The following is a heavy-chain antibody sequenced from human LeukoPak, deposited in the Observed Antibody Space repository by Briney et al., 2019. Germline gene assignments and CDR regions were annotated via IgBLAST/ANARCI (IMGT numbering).Heavy chain of an antibody. J-gene: IGHJ5*02. CDR1: GGSISSYY. D-gene: IGHD3-3*01. CDR2: IYYIGST. CDR3: ARGGYDFWSGSKNWFDP. Sequence: SETLSLTCTVSGGSISSYYWSWIRQPPGKGLGWIGYIYYIGSTNYNPSLKSRVTISVDTSKNQFSLKLSSVTAADTAVYYCARGGYDFWSGSKNWFDPWGQGTLVTVSS. V-gene: IGHV4-59*01.